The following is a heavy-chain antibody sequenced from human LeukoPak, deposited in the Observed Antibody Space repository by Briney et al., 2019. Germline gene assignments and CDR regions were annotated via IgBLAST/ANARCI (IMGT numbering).Heavy chain of an antibody. CDR3: ARDRQGATGFDY. CDR1: GLMFKNFA. D-gene: IGHD1-26*01. Sequence: GGSLRLSCAASGLMFKNFAMSWVRQAPGKGLEWVSSINTSGAGTYYADSVRGRFTISRDNSKNTLYLQMNSLRAEDTAVYYCARDRQGATGFDYWGQGTLVTVSS. CDR2: INTSGAGT. V-gene: IGHV3-23*01. J-gene: IGHJ4*02.